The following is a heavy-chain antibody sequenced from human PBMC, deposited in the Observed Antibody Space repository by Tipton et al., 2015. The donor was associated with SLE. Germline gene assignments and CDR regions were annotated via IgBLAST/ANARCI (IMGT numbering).Heavy chain of an antibody. CDR2: IMATFGTA. CDR1: GGSFNNYD. J-gene: IGHJ6*02. CDR3: ATTRDYYYGMDV. V-gene: IGHV1-69*18. D-gene: IGHD4-11*01. Sequence: QLVQSGAEVKKPGSSVKVSCKASGGSFNNYDFTWVRQAPGQGLEWMGRIMATFGTANYAQKFQGRVTITADESTSTAYMELTSLRSEDTAVYYCATTRDYYYGMDVWGQGTTVTVSS.